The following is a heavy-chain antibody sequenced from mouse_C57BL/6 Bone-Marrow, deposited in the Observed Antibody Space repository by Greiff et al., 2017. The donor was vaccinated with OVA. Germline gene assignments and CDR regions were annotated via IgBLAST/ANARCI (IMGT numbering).Heavy chain of an antibody. CDR3: AMSYYGSSYDYAMDY. Sequence: QVQLQQPGAELVKPGASVKLSCKASGYTFTSYWMHWVKQRPGQGLEWIGMIHPNSGSTNYNEKFKSKATLTVDKSSSTAYMQLSSLTSEDSAVYYCAMSYYGSSYDYAMDYWGQGTSVTVSS. D-gene: IGHD1-1*01. J-gene: IGHJ4*01. CDR1: GYTFTSYW. V-gene: IGHV1-64*01. CDR2: IHPNSGST.